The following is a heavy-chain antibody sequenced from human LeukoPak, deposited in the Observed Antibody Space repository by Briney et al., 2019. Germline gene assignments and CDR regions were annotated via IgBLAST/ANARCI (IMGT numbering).Heavy chain of an antibody. CDR2: ISAYNGNT. CDR1: GYTFTSYG. CDR3: ARDHVAAAGTVDY. Sequence: ASVKVSCKASGYTFTSYGISWVRQAPGQGLGWMGWISAYNGNTNYAQKLQGRVTMTTDTSTSTAYVELRSLRSDDTAVYYCARDHVAAAGTVDYWGQGTLVTVSS. V-gene: IGHV1-18*01. D-gene: IGHD6-13*01. J-gene: IGHJ4*02.